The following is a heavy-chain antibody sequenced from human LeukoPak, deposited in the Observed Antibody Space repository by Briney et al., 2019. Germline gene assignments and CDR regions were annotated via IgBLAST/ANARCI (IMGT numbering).Heavy chain of an antibody. CDR2: ISGSGGST. CDR3: AKSARLRYFDWLLSYYYYGVDG. Sequence: PGGSLRLSCAASGFTFSSYAMSWVRQAPGKGLEWVSAISGSGGSTYYADSVKGRFTISRDNSKNTLYLQMNSLRAEDTAVYYCAKSARLRYFDWLLSYYYYGVDGWGQGTTVTVSS. V-gene: IGHV3-23*01. J-gene: IGHJ6*02. CDR1: GFTFSSYA. D-gene: IGHD3-9*01.